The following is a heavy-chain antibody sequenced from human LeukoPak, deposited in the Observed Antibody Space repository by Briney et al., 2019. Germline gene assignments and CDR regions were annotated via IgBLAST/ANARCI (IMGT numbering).Heavy chain of an antibody. V-gene: IGHV3-23*01. CDR3: AKDRTQRRWVYYFDY. CDR1: GFTFSSYA. Sequence: PGGSLRLSCAASGFTFSSYAMSWVRQAPGKGLEWVSAISGSGGSTYYADSVKGRFTISRDNSKNTLYLQMNSLRAEDTAVYYCAKDRTQRRWVYYFDYWGQGTLVTVSS. CDR2: ISGSGGST. D-gene: IGHD5-24*01. J-gene: IGHJ4*02.